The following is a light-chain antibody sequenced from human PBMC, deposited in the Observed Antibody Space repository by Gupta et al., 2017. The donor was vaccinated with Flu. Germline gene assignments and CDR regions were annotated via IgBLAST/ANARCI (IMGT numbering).Light chain of an antibody. CDR3: QVWDSGRDHPAV. J-gene: IGLJ2*01. CDR1: NIGSKS. Sequence: SYVLTQPPSVSVAPGQTARITCGGNNIGSKSVHWYQQKPGQAPVLVVYDDSDRPSGLPERFSGSNSESTATLTISRVEAGEEADYYCQVWDSGRDHPAVFGGGTKLTVL. V-gene: IGLV3-21*02. CDR2: DDS.